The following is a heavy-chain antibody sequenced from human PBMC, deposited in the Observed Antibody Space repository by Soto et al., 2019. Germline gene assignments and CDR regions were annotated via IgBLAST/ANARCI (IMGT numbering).Heavy chain of an antibody. V-gene: IGHV4-39*01. J-gene: IGHJ4*02. D-gene: IGHD5-12*01. CDR1: GGSISSSSYY. CDR3: ARHLPFGYSGYVD. CDR2: IYYSGST. Sequence: SETLSLTCTVSGGSISSSSYYWGWIRQPPGKGLEWIGSIYYSGSTYYNPSLKSRVTISVDTSKNQFSLKLSSVTAADTAVYYCARHLPFGYSGYVDWGQGTLVTVSS.